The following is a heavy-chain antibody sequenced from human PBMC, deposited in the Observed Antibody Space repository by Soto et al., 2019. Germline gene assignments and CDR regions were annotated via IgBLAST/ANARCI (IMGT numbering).Heavy chain of an antibody. CDR2: IYYSGST. CDR3: ARAVGSGISTHYYYYYGMDF. D-gene: IGHD3-10*01. CDR1: GGSVSSNSFY. J-gene: IGHJ6*02. V-gene: IGHV4-61*01. Sequence: PSETLSLTCTVSGGSVSSNSFYWSWIRQPPGRGLEWIGNIYYSGSTNYNPSLKSRVTISVDTSKNQFSLKLSSVTAADTAVYYCARAVGSGISTHYYYYYGMDFWGQGTTVTVSS.